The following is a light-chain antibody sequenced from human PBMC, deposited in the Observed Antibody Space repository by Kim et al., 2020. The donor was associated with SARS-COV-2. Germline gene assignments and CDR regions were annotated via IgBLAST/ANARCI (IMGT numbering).Light chain of an antibody. V-gene: IGKV3-20*01. CDR2: DAS. CDR1: QSVSSSY. J-gene: IGKJ1*01. CDR3: QQYGSSPQT. Sequence: SLGERATLSCRASQSVSSSYLAWYQQKPGQAPRLLIYDASSRTTGIPDRFSGSGSGTDFTLTISRLEPEDFAVYYCQQYGSSPQTFGQGTKVDIK.